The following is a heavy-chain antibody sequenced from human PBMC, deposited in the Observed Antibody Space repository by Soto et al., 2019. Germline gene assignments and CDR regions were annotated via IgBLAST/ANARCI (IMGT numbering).Heavy chain of an antibody. CDR2: IWYDGSNK. J-gene: IGHJ4*02. CDR3: ARDYGYCTNGVCYYFDY. Sequence: GGSLILSSASSGCTFSHYFMPWVRQAPGKGLEWVAVIWYDGSNKYYADSVKGRFTISRDNSKNTLYLQMNSLRAEDTAVYYCARDYGYCTNGVCYYFDYWGQGTLVNVSS. V-gene: IGHV3-33*08. D-gene: IGHD2-8*01. CDR1: GCTFSHYF.